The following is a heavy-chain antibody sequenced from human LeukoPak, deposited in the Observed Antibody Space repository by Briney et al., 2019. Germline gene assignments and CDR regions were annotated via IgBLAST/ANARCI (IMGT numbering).Heavy chain of an antibody. CDR2: IYYSGST. D-gene: IGHD5-18*01. J-gene: IGHJ4*02. V-gene: IGHV4-59*01. Sequence: SETLSLTCTVSGGSISSYYWSWIRQPPGKGLEWIGYIYYSGSTNYNPSLKSRVTISVDTSKNQFSLKLSSVTAADTAVYYCARDAYSYGIDYXXXGTLVTVSS. CDR3: ARDAYSYGIDY. CDR1: GGSISSYY.